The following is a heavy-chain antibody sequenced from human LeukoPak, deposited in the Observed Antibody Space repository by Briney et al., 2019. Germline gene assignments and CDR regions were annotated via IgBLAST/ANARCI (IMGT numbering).Heavy chain of an antibody. Sequence: GGSLRLSCAASGFTFDDYRMSWARQAPGKGLEWVSGINWNGGSTGYADSVKGRFTISRDNSKNTLYLQMNSLRAEDTAEYYCAKEGRGYYYMDVWGKGTTVTISS. V-gene: IGHV3-20*04. J-gene: IGHJ6*03. CDR3: AKEGRGYYYMDV. CDR1: GFTFDDYR. CDR2: INWNGGST.